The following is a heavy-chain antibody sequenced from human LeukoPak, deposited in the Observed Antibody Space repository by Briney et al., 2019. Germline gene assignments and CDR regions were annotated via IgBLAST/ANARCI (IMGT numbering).Heavy chain of an antibody. V-gene: IGHV3-23*01. D-gene: IGHD3-10*01. Sequence: GGSLRLSCAASGFTFSSYAMGWVRQAPGKGLEWVSAISGSGGSTYYADSVKGRFTISRDNSKNTLYLQMNSLRAEDTAVYYCAKDAYYGSGSYMYRDWGQGTLVTVSS. J-gene: IGHJ4*02. CDR1: GFTFSSYA. CDR2: ISGSGGST. CDR3: AKDAYYGSGSYMYRD.